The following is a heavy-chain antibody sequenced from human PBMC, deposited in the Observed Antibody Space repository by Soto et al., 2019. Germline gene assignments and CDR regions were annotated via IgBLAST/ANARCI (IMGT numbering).Heavy chain of an antibody. CDR2: ISYDGSNK. D-gene: IGHD2-15*01. V-gene: IGHV3-30*18. CDR1: GFTFSSYG. CDR3: AKVGLRSLYYYYYGMDV. J-gene: IGHJ6*02. Sequence: QVQLVESGGGVVQPGRSLRLSCAASGFTFSSYGMHWVRQAPGKGLEWVAVISYDGSNKYYADSVKGRFTISRDNYKNTLYLQMNSLRAEDTAVYYCAKVGLRSLYYYYYGMDVWGQGTTVTVSS.